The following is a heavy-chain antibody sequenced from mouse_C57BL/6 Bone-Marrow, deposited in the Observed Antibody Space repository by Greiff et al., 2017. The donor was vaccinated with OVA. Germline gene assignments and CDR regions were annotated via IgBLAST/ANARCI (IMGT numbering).Heavy chain of an antibody. J-gene: IGHJ1*03. V-gene: IGHV1-64*01. CDR2: IHPNSGST. CDR3: ARGELSYWYFDV. CDR1: GYTFTSYW. Sequence: QVRLQQPGAELVKPGASVKLSCKASGYTFTSYWMHWVKQRPGQGLEWIGMIHPNSGSTNYNEKFKSKATLTVDKSSSTAYMQLSSLTSEDSAVYYCARGELSYWYFDVWGTGTTVTVSS.